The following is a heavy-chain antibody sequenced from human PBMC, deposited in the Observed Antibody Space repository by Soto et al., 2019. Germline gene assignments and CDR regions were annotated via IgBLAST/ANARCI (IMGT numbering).Heavy chain of an antibody. V-gene: IGHV3-66*01. CDR2: IYTDGGT. Sequence: GGSLRLSCAASGFTFTNYYIAWVRQVPGKGLEWVSMIYTDGGTYYADSVKGRFTSSRDNSKNTVFLQMNSLRAEDTAIYYCARDGGSWSFDISGQGTMVTVSS. CDR1: GFTFTNYY. J-gene: IGHJ3*02. D-gene: IGHD3-16*01. CDR3: ARDGGSWSFDI.